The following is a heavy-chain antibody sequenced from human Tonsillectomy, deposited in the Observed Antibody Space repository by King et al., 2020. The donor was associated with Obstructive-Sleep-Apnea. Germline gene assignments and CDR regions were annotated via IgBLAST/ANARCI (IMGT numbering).Heavy chain of an antibody. CDR2: LYYSGST. CDR3: AGFNSLYYDTSGLDY. Sequence: QLQESGPGLVKPSETLSLTCTVSGGSISSYYWSWIRQPPGKGLEWIGYLYYSGSTNYNPSLKSRVTISVDTSKNHFSLKLSSVTAADTAVYYCAGFNSLYYDTSGLDYWGQGTLVTVSS. J-gene: IGHJ4*02. D-gene: IGHD3-22*01. CDR1: GGSISSYY. V-gene: IGHV4-59*01.